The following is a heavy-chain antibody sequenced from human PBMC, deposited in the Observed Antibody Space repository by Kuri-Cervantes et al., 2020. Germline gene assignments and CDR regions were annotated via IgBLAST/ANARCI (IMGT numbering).Heavy chain of an antibody. CDR1: GFTFSNAW. D-gene: IGHD3-3*01. Sequence: GGSLRLSCAASGFTFSNAWMSWVRQAPGKGLEWVSVIYSGGSTYYADSVKGRFTISRDNSKNTLYLQMNSLRAEDTAVYYCARDHLHYDFWTHPRGYYYGMDVWGQGTTVTVSS. J-gene: IGHJ6*02. CDR2: IYSGGST. V-gene: IGHV3-66*02. CDR3: ARDHLHYDFWTHPRGYYYGMDV.